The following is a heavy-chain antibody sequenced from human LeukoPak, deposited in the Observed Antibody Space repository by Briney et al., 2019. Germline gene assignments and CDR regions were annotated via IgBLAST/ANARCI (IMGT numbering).Heavy chain of an antibody. J-gene: IGHJ4*02. D-gene: IGHD6-19*01. CDR1: GFTFSSYS. V-gene: IGHV3-48*02. CDR3: TTGQNQGVAVAGTAGFDY. CDR2: ISSSSSTI. Sequence: GGSLRLSCAASGFTFSSYSMNWVRQAPGKGLEWVSYISSSSSTICYADSVKGRFTISRDNAKNSLYLQMNSLRDEDTAVYYCTTGQNQGVAVAGTAGFDYWGQGTLVTVSS.